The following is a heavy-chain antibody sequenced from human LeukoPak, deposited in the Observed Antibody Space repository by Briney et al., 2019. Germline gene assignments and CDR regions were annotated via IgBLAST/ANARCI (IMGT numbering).Heavy chain of an antibody. D-gene: IGHD1-1*01. Sequence: GGSLRLSCAASGFTFRSYGMHWVRQAPGKGLEWVAVIWYNGSNKYYADSVKGRFTISRDNSKHTLYLQMNSLRAEDTAVYYCARATEYYYDSWGQGTLVAVSS. V-gene: IGHV3-33*01. CDR2: IWYNGSNK. CDR1: GFTFRSYG. CDR3: ARATEYYYDS. J-gene: IGHJ4*02.